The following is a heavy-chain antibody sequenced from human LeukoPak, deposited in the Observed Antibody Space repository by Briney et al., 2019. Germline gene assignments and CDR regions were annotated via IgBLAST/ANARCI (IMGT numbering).Heavy chain of an antibody. CDR1: GFSFSTYG. V-gene: IGHV3-30*02. D-gene: IGHD2-2*01. J-gene: IGHJ6*03. Sequence: PGGSLRLSCAASGFSFSTYGMHWVRQAPGKGLKWVAFVRSDGNTKYYADSVKGRFTISRDNSKNTLYLEMNSLRAEDTAVYYCAKGLGYCSSTSCYGGKYYYMDVWGKGTTVTVSS. CDR2: VRSDGNTK. CDR3: AKGLGYCSSTSCYGGKYYYMDV.